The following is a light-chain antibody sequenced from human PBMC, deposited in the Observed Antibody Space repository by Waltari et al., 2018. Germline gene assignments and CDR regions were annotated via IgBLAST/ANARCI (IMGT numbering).Light chain of an antibody. CDR3: QTGGHGTWV. V-gene: IGLV4-69*01. Sequence: QLVLTQSPSASASLGASVKLTCTLSSGHSSNIIAWHQQQPEKGPRYLMKVNSDGSHSKGDESPDRFSGSSSGAERYLPIASLQSEDEADYYCQTGGHGTWVFGGGTKLTVL. CDR2: VNSDGSH. J-gene: IGLJ3*02. CDR1: SGHSSNI.